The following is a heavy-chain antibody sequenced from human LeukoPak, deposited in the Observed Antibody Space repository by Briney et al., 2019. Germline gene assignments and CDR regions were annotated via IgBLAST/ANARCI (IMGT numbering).Heavy chain of an antibody. CDR1: GYTFTNYG. V-gene: IGHV1-18*01. J-gene: IGHJ5*02. CDR2: ISAYNGNT. Sequence: GASVKVSCKASGYTFTNYGISWVRQAPGQGLEWMGWISAYNGNTNYAQKLQGRVTMTTDTSTSTAYMELRSLRSDDTAVYYCARDGYCSSTSCSEEQFPYWFDPWGQGTLVTVSS. D-gene: IGHD2-2*01. CDR3: ARDGYCSSTSCSEEQFPYWFDP.